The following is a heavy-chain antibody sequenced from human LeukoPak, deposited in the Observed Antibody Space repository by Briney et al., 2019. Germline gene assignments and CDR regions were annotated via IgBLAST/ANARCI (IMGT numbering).Heavy chain of an antibody. Sequence: GGSLRLSCAASRFTFSSYVMSWVRQAPGKGLECVSAISGSGRLYYADSVKGRFTISREDSKNTLYLQMNSLRAEDTAVYYCAKGDQVVPAAILGFDYWGQGTLVTVSS. D-gene: IGHD2-2*02. CDR1: RFTFSSYV. V-gene: IGHV3-23*01. J-gene: IGHJ4*02. CDR2: ISGSGRL. CDR3: AKGDQVVPAAILGFDY.